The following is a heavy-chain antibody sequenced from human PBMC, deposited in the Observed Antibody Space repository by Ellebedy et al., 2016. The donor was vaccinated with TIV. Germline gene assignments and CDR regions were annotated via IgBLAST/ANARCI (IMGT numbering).Heavy chain of an antibody. D-gene: IGHD3-16*01. J-gene: IGHJ5*02. CDR1: GFTFTNYA. V-gene: IGHV3-23*01. CDR3: AKGGGAVTPFDP. Sequence: GESLKISXAASGFTFTNYAMNWVRQTPGKALEWVSAISGRGGTTYYADSVRGRFTISRDNSKNTLYLQMNRLRVEDTAVYYCAKGGGAVTPFDPWGQGTLVTVSS. CDR2: ISGRGGTT.